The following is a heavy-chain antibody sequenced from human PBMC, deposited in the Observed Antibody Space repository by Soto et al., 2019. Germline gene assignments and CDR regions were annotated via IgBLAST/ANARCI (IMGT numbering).Heavy chain of an antibody. CDR2: IIPIFGTA. J-gene: IGHJ6*02. D-gene: IGHD6-13*01. Sequence: QVQLVQSGAEVKKPGSSVKVSCKASGGTFSSYAISWVRQAPGQGLEWMGGIIPIFGTANYAQKFQGRVTITADESTSTAYMELSSLRSEDTAVYYCARDWASLAAAGTYRYYYYYGMDVWGQGTTVTVSS. CDR1: GGTFSSYA. CDR3: ARDWASLAAAGTYRYYYYYGMDV. V-gene: IGHV1-69*12.